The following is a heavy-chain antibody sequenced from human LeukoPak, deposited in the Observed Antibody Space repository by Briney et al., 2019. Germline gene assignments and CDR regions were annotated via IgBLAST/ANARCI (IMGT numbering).Heavy chain of an antibody. CDR1: GGSISSYY. CDR2: IYYSGST. V-gene: IGHV4-59*01. D-gene: IGHD4-23*01. J-gene: IGHJ3*02. CDR3: AREGYGGGNDAFGI. Sequence: PSETLSLTCTVSGGSISSYYWSWIRQPPGKGLEWIGYIYYSGSTNYNPSLKSRVTISVDTSKNQFSLKPSSVTAADTAVYYCAREGYGGGNDAFGIWGQGTMVTVSS.